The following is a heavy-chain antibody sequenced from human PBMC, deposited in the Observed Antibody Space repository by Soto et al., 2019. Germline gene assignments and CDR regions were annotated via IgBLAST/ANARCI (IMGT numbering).Heavy chain of an antibody. CDR1: GFTFSSYA. CDR2: ISGSGDNT. Sequence: GGSLRLSCAASGFTFSSYAMSWVRQAPGKGLEWVSSISGSGDNTYYADSVKGRFTISRDNSKNTLFLQMNSLRAEDTAVYYWATFPFVLALGFVHGGGGTLAT. D-gene: IGHD3-10*02. V-gene: IGHV3-23*01. J-gene: IGHJ4*02. CDR3: ATFPFVLALGFVH.